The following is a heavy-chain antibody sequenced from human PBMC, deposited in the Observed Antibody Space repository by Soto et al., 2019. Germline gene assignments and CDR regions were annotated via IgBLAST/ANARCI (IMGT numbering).Heavy chain of an antibody. CDR3: ARDRGLSRESSGYYYVHYYYGIDV. Sequence: ASVKVSCKASGYTFTSYYMHWVRQAPGQGLEWMGIINPSGGSTSYAQKFQGRVTMTRDTSTSTVYMELSSLRSEDTAVYYCARDRGLSRESSGYYYVHYYYGIDVWGQ. D-gene: IGHD3-22*01. V-gene: IGHV1-46*01. J-gene: IGHJ6*02. CDR1: GYTFTSYY. CDR2: INPSGGST.